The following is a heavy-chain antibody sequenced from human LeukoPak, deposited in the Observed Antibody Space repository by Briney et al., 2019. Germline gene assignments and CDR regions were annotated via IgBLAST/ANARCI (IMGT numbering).Heavy chain of an antibody. Sequence: PGGSLRLSCAASGFTFSTFAMIWVRQPPGKGLEWVSSIFPSGGEIHYADSVRGRFTISRDNSKSTLSLQMNSLRAEDTAIYYCARLPSRTSHWGQGTLVTVSS. CDR3: ARLPSRTSH. CDR2: IFPSGGEI. D-gene: IGHD1-7*01. V-gene: IGHV3-23*01. J-gene: IGHJ4*02. CDR1: GFTFSTFA.